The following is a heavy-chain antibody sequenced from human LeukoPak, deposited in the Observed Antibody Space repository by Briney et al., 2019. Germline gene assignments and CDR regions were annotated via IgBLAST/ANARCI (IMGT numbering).Heavy chain of an antibody. J-gene: IGHJ4*02. Sequence: GASVKVSCKASGGTFSNYAISWVRQAPGQGLEWMGWMNPNSGNTGYAQKFQGRVTMTRNISITTAYMELSNLTSEDTAVYYCARRIRGAPTDYWGQGTLVTVSS. D-gene: IGHD3-10*01. CDR1: GGTFSNYA. CDR2: MNPNSGNT. CDR3: ARRIRGAPTDY. V-gene: IGHV1-8*02.